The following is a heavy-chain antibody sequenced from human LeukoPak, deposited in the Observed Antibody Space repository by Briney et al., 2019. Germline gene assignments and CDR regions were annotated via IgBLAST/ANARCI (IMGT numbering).Heavy chain of an antibody. CDR3: ARVGSGGSYVFDY. Sequence: SETLSLTCTASGGSISTSNYYWGWIRQPPGTGLEWIGNIFYSGSTYYSPSVKSRVTISLDTSRNQFSLKLNSVTAADTAVYYCARVGSGGSYVFDYWGQGTLVTVSS. J-gene: IGHJ4*02. V-gene: IGHV4-39*07. CDR1: GGSISTSNYY. CDR2: IFYSGST. D-gene: IGHD1-26*01.